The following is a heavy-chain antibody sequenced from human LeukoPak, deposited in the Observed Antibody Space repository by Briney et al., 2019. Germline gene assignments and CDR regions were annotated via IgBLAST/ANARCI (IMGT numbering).Heavy chain of an antibody. J-gene: IGHJ4*02. V-gene: IGHV4-59*01. CDR3: ARLNGGN. CDR2: IDDSGST. CDR1: GGSISSYY. Sequence: SETLSLTCTVSGGSISSYYWSWIRQPPGKGLEWIAYIDDSGSTSYNPSLKSRVSISIDTPKNQFSLNLKSVTPADTAVYNYARLNGGNWGQGTLVTVSS. D-gene: IGHD4-23*01.